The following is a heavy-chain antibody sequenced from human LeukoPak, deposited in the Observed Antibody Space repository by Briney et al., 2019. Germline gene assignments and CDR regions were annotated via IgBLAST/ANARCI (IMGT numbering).Heavy chain of an antibody. D-gene: IGHD3-3*01. CDR1: GFTFSSYS. V-gene: IGHV3-48*01. J-gene: IGHJ4*02. CDR2: ISSSSSTI. CDR3: ARGRLRFLDDFDY. Sequence: PGGSLRLSCAAPGFTFSSYSMNWVRQAPGKGLEWVSYISSSSSTIYYADSVKGRFTISRDNAKNSLYLQMNSLRAEDTAVYYCARGRLRFLDDFDYWGQGTLVTVSS.